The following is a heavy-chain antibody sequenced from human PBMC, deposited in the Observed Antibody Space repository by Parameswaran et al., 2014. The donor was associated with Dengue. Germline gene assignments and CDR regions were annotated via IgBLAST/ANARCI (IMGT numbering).Heavy chain of an antibody. D-gene: IGHD6-13*01. V-gene: IGHV5-51*01. Sequence: VRQAPGKGLEWMGIIYPGDSDTIYSPSFQGQVIISADKSISTAYLQWSSLKASDTAMYYCARSLDSGSSWYLGFDIWGQGTMVTVSS. CDR2: IYPGDSDT. CDR3: ARSLDSGSSWYLGFDI. J-gene: IGHJ3*02.